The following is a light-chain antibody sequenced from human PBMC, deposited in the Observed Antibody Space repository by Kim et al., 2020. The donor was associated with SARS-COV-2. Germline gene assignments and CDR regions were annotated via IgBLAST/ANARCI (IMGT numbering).Light chain of an antibody. Sequence: GQSITISCTGTSSLGGNYNYVSWYQQHPDNAPKLIIYDVSYRPSRVSTRFSGSKSGNPASLTISGLQAADEADYYCTSYTGANTVVFGGGTQLAVL. CDR3: TSYTGANTVV. CDR1: SSLGGNYNY. CDR2: DVS. V-gene: IGLV2-14*03. J-gene: IGLJ2*01.